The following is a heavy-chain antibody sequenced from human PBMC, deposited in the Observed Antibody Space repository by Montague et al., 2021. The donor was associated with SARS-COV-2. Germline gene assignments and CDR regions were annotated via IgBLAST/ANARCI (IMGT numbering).Heavy chain of an antibody. V-gene: IGHV4-59*02. CDR1: GASVGSSD. Sequence: SETLSLTCTVSGASVGSSDWGWIRQSPGKGLEWFGYFYSVGSTDYNPSRKSRATISRDTSKNQYSLKVRSVTTADTAVYYCARETMTADAFDIWGQGTMVTVSS. D-gene: IGHD1-14*01. CDR2: FYSVGST. CDR3: ARETMTADAFDI. J-gene: IGHJ3*02.